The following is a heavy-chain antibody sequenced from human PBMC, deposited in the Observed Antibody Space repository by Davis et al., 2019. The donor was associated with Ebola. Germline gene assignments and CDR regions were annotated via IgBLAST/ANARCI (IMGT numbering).Heavy chain of an antibody. D-gene: IGHD6-13*01. V-gene: IGHV1-69*04. CDR1: GGTFSSYT. CDR2: IIPILGIA. J-gene: IGHJ4*02. Sequence: SVKVSCKASGGTFSSYTISWVRQAPGQRLEWMGRIIPILGIANYAQKFQGRVTITADKSTSTAYMELSSLRSEDTAVYYCAREVGAAAGTDYWGQGTLVTVSS. CDR3: AREVGAAAGTDY.